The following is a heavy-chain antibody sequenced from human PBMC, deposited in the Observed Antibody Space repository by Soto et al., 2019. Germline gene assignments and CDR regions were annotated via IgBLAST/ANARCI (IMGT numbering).Heavy chain of an antibody. J-gene: IGHJ5*02. CDR2: INPSGGST. CDR3: ARVSGVDPLDP. Sequence: ASVKVSCKASGYTFSNYYMHWVRQAPGQGLEWMGIINPSGGSTSYAQKFQGRITMTRDTSTSTVSMELSSLTSEDTAVYYCARVSGVDPLDPSGQGTPVTVSS. CDR1: GYTFSNYY. D-gene: IGHD2-8*01. V-gene: IGHV1-46*01.